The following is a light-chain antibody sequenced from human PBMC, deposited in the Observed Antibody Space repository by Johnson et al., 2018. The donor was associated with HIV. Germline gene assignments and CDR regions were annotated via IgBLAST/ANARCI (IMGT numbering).Light chain of an antibody. CDR2: DTY. Sequence: QSVLTQPPSVSAAPGQTVTISCSGSSSNIGSNYVSWYQQVPGTAPKLLIFDTYQRPSGIPDRFSGSKSDTSATLGITGLQTGDEADYYCGTWDSSLSASYVFGTGTKVTVL. CDR1: SSNIGSNY. CDR3: GTWDSSLSASYV. V-gene: IGLV1-51*01. J-gene: IGLJ1*01.